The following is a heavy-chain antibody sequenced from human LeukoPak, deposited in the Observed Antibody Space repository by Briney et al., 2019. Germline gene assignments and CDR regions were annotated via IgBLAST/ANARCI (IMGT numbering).Heavy chain of an antibody. CDR1: GFTFSSYS. CDR2: ISSSSSYI. Sequence: GGSLRLSCAASGFTFSSYSMNWVRQAPGKGLEWVSSISSSSSYIYYADSVKGRFTISRDNAKNSLHLQMNSLRAEDTAVYYCARVAYSSSWYWSNWFDPWGQGTLVTVSS. J-gene: IGHJ5*02. V-gene: IGHV3-21*01. D-gene: IGHD6-13*01. CDR3: ARVAYSSSWYWSNWFDP.